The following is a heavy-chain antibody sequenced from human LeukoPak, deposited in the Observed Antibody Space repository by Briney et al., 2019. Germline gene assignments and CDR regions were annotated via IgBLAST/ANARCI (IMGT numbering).Heavy chain of an antibody. CDR3: ARANYYGSGSNPRFYGMDV. CDR2: IRSSGNTI. J-gene: IGHJ6*02. V-gene: IGHV3-11*01. CDR1: GFTFSDFY. Sequence: GGSLRLSCAASGFTFSDFYMSWIRQAPGKGLEWVSYIRSSGNTIYYADSVKGRFTISRDNAKNSLYLQMNSLRAEDTAVYYCARANYYGSGSNPRFYGMDVWAKGPRSPSP. D-gene: IGHD3-10*01.